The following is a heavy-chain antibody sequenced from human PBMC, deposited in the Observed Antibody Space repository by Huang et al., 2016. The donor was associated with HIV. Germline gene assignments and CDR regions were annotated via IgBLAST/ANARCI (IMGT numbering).Heavy chain of an antibody. CDR1: GFPFNNHA. Sequence: QVQLVESGGGVVQPGRSLRLSCAASGFPFNNHAIHWVRQAPGKGRDWGAIISNDGSNNYYAKSVKGRFTIARDSSKSTLFLHMTSLRTEETAVYYCARAKDTWDAYDIWGQGTMVIVSS. V-gene: IGHV3-30-3*01. CDR3: ARAKDTWDAYDI. J-gene: IGHJ3*02. CDR2: ISNDGSNN. D-gene: IGHD5-18*01.